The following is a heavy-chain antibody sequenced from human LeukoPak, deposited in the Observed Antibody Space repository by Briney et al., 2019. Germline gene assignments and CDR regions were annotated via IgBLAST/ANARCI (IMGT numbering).Heavy chain of an antibody. V-gene: IGHV1-18*01. J-gene: IGHJ4*02. Sequence: EASVKVSCKASGYTFTSYGISWVRQAPGQGLEWMGWISAYNGNTNYAQKLQGRVTMTTDTSTSTAYMELRSLRSDDTAVYYCARDPSKGSYYYDSSGLYYFDYWGQGTLVTVSS. CDR1: GYTFTSYG. CDR3: ARDPSKGSYYYDSSGLYYFDY. D-gene: IGHD3-22*01. CDR2: ISAYNGNT.